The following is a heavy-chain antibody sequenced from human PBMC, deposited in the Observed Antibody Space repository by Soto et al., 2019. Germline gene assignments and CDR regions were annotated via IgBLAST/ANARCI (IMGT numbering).Heavy chain of an antibody. V-gene: IGHV4-34*01. J-gene: IGHJ4*02. CDR1: GGSFSGYY. CDR2: INHSGST. Sequence: QVQLQQWGAGLLKPSETLSLTCAVYGGSFSGYYWCWIRQPPGKGLEWIGEINHSGSTNYNPSLKGLVTISVDTSKNPFSRKLSTVTAADTAVYYCVRLQYDIFTFYYTRPAAFDYWGQGTLVTVSS. D-gene: IGHD3-9*01. CDR3: VRLQYDIFTFYYTRPAAFDY.